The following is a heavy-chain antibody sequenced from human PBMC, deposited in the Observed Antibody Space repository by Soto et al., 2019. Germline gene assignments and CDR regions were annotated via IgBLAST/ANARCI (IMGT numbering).Heavy chain of an antibody. D-gene: IGHD3-16*01. V-gene: IGHV1-18*01. CDR2: ISAYNGNT. J-gene: IGHJ6*02. Sequence: QVQLVQSGAEVKNPGASVKVSCKASGFPFTTYGFTWVRQAPGQGLEWMGWISAYNGNTNEAQKFQGRVIMTTDTSTSTVYVELRSLTSDDTAVYYCASGGRDGMDVWGQGTTVTLSS. CDR1: GFPFTTYG. CDR3: ASGGRDGMDV.